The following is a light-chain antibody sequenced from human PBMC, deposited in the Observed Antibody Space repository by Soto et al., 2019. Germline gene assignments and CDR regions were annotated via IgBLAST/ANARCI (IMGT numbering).Light chain of an antibody. Sequence: DIQMTQSPSSVSASVGDRVTITCRASQGISNWLAWYQQKPGKAPNLLIFAASSLQSGVPSRFSGSGSGTDFTLTISDLQPEDCSTYYGKQANSFPHPFGQGTKLEIK. CDR1: QGISNW. CDR3: KQANSFPHP. CDR2: AAS. J-gene: IGKJ2*01. V-gene: IGKV1-12*01.